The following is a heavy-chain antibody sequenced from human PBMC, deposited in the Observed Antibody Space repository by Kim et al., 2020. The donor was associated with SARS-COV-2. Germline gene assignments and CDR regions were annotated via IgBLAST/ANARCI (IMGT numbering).Heavy chain of an antibody. J-gene: IGHJ4*02. CDR2: SKT. D-gene: IGHD3-22*01. CDR3: ARGSGWLLNY. Sequence: SKTYYAESVEGRFTITRDNSKNTLYRQMNSLRAEDTAVYYCARGSGWLLNYWGQGTLVTVSS. V-gene: IGHV3-33*01.